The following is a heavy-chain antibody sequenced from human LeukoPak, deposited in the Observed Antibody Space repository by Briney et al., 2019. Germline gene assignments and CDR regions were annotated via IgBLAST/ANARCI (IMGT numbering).Heavy chain of an antibody. D-gene: IGHD3-22*01. CDR1: GGSISSGDYY. J-gene: IGHJ5*02. CDR3: ARGKDYYDSSGYSNWFDP. Sequence: PSQTLSLTCTVSGGSISSGDYYWSWIRQPPGKGLEWIGYIYYSGSTNYNPSLKSRVTISVDTSKNQFSLKLSSVTAADTAVYYCARGKDYYDSSGYSNWFDPWGQGTLVTVSS. CDR2: IYYSGST. V-gene: IGHV4-61*08.